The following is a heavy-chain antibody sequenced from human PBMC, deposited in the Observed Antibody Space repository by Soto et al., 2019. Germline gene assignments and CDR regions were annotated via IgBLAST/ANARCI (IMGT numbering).Heavy chain of an antibody. Sequence: GASVKVSCKTSGYIFTDHLIHWVRQSPGQGLQWVGWVHPDSGGTNVAQAFQDRVTMTADTSITTAYMDLARLRPDDTAIFYCARGAQGLFPVSGIYFYFDHWGQGTPVTVSS. D-gene: IGHD3-22*01. V-gene: IGHV1-2*02. CDR2: VHPDSGGT. J-gene: IGHJ4*02. CDR3: ARGAQGLFPVSGIYFYFDH. CDR1: GYIFTDHL.